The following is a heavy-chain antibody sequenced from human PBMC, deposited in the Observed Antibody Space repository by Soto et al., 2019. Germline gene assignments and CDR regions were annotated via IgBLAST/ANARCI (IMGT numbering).Heavy chain of an antibody. CDR2: ISYDGSNK. V-gene: IGHV3-30*18. Sequence: QVQLVESGGGVVQPGRSLRLSCAVSGLTFRSYGMHWVRQAPGKGLEWVAVISYDGSNKYYADSVKGRFTISRDNSKNTLYLQMNSLRAEDTAVYYCVKDLAGDFWSGYHYFDYWGQGTLVTVSS. CDR1: GLTFRSYG. J-gene: IGHJ4*02. CDR3: VKDLAGDFWSGYHYFDY. D-gene: IGHD3-3*01.